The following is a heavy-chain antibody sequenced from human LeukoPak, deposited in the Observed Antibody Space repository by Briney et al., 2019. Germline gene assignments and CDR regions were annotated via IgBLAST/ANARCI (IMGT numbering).Heavy chain of an antibody. D-gene: IGHD2-2*01. Sequence: GGSLRLSCAASGFTFSSSVMHWVRQAPGKGLEWVAVISFDGNNKYGDSVKGRFTISRDNPKSTLYLQLSSLRAEDTAVYYCAKGRHSNSRYSFDYWGQGTLVTVSS. CDR1: GFTFSSSV. CDR2: ISFDGNNK. CDR3: AKGRHSNSRYSFDY. J-gene: IGHJ4*02. V-gene: IGHV3-30*18.